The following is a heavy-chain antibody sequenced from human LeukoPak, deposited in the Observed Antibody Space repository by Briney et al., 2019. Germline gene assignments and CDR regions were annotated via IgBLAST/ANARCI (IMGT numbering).Heavy chain of an antibody. CDR3: ARQFHAFDI. CDR2: IWYDGSNK. V-gene: IGHV3-33*08. CDR1: GFTFGAYA. D-gene: IGHD2-21*01. J-gene: IGHJ3*02. Sequence: GGSLRLSCAASGFTFGAYAMHWVRQAPGKGLEWVAVIWYDGSNKYYADSVKGRFTISRDNSKNTLYLQMNSLRAEDTAVYYCARQFHAFDIWGQGTMVTVSS.